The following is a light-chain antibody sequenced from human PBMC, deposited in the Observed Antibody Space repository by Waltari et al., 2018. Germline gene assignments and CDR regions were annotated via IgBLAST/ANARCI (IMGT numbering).Light chain of an antibody. V-gene: IGKV3-11*01. CDR2: DAS. CDR1: RSVSSY. CDR3: QQRSNWPPA. Sequence: EIVLTQSPATLSLSPGERATLSCRASRSVSSYSAWYQQKPGQAPRLLSYDASNGATGIPARISGSWSGTDFTLTISSLEPEDFAVYYCQQRSNWPPAFGGGTKVEIK. J-gene: IGKJ4*01.